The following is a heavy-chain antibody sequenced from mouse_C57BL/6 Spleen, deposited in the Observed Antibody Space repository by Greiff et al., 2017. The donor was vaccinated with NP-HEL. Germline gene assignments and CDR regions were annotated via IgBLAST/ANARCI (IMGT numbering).Heavy chain of an antibody. D-gene: IGHD1-1*01. V-gene: IGHV1-15*01. J-gene: IGHJ3*01. CDR2: IDPETGGT. CDR1: GYTFTDYE. CDR3: TRNYGSSLAWVAY. Sequence: VQLQQSGAELVRPGASVTLSCKASGYTFTDYEMHWVKQTPVHGLEWIGAIDPETGGTAYNQKFKGKAILSADKSSSTAYMELRSLTSEDSAVYYCTRNYGSSLAWVAYWGQGTLVTVSA.